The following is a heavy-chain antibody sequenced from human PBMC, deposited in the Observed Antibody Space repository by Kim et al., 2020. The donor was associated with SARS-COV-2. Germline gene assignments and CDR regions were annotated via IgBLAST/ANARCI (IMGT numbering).Heavy chain of an antibody. Sequence: SVKVSCKASGDSFSSYTLSWVRQAPGQGLEWMGGIIPIFGKSNYAQKFQGRVTITADESMSTVYMELSRLRSEDTAMYYCARGWSPAGDGSGSYYVYWGQGTLVTVSS. CDR3: ARGWSPAGDGSGSYYVY. CDR1: GDSFSSYT. CDR2: IIPIFGKS. V-gene: IGHV1-69*13. J-gene: IGHJ4*02. D-gene: IGHD3-10*01.